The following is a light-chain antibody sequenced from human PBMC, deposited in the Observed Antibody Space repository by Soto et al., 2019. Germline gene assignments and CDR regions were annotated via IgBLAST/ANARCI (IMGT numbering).Light chain of an antibody. CDR1: QSLLHSNGYNY. J-gene: IGKJ4*01. CDR2: LGS. CDR3: MQALQTLPLT. V-gene: IGKV2-28*01. Sequence: DIVMTQSPLSLPVTPGEPASISCRSSQSLLHSNGYNYLDWYLQKPGQAPQLLIYLGSNRASGVPERFSGSGSGTDFTLKISRVEAEDVGVYYCMQALQTLPLTVGGGTKVEIK.